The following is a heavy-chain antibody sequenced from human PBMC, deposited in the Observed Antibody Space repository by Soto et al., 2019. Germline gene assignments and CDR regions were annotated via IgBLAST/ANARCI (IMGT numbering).Heavy chain of an antibody. V-gene: IGHV3-23*01. CDR3: AITYCSGGSCYF. D-gene: IGHD2-15*01. J-gene: IGHJ4*03. Sequence: VRPSQGKGLEWVSAISGSGGSTYYEDYVTGRFTTYRDNSTNTRYLQMNSLRAEDTVVYYCAITYCSGGSCYF. CDR2: ISGSGGST.